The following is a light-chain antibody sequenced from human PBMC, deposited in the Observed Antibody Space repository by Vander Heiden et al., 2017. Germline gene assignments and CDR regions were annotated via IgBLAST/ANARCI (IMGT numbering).Light chain of an antibody. CDR3: QQDDSYPRT. CDR1: QGIRSH. CDR2: AAS. Sequence: AIRITQSPSSFSASTGDRVTITCRASQGIRSHLAWSQQKPGKAPKLLIYAASTLQSGVPSRFSGSGSVTDFTLTISCLQSEDFATYYCQQDDSYPRTFGQGTKLEIK. J-gene: IGKJ2*01. V-gene: IGKV1-8*01.